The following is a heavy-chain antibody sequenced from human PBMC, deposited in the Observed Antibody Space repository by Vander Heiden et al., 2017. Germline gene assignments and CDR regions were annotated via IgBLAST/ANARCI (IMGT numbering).Heavy chain of an antibody. CDR3: ARDHLGIAY. D-gene: IGHD7-27*01. CDR2: IYYSGST. CDR1: GGSVSSGSYY. J-gene: IGHJ4*02. V-gene: IGHV4-61*01. Sequence: QLQESGPVLVKPSETLSHTLTHSGGSVSSGSYYWSWIRQPPGKGLEWIGYIYYSGSTNYNPSLKSRVTISVDTSKNQFSLKLSSVTAADTAVYYCARDHLGIAYWGQGTLVTVSS.